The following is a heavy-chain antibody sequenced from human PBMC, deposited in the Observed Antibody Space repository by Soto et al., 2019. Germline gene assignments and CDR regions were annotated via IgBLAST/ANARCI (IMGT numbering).Heavy chain of an antibody. Sequence: QVQLVESGGGVVQPGRSLRLSCAASGFTFSSYGMHWVRQAPGKGLEWVAVISYDGSNKYYAHSVKGRFTISRDNSKNTLYLQVNSLRAEDTAVYYCAKAGSEGYCSSTSCADVDYWGQGTMVTVSS. CDR2: ISYDGSNK. D-gene: IGHD2-2*01. V-gene: IGHV3-30*18. J-gene: IGHJ4*02. CDR3: AKAGSEGYCSSTSCADVDY. CDR1: GFTFSSYG.